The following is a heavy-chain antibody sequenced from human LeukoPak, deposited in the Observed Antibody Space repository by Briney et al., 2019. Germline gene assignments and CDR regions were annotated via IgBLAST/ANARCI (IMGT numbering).Heavy chain of an antibody. Sequence: PSQTLSLTCTVSGGSISSGNYYWSWIRQPAEKGLEWIGHIYTSGSTNYNPSLKSRVTISVDTSKNQFSLKLSSVTAADTAVYYCARDSDPRGRFDYWGQGTLVTVSS. J-gene: IGHJ4*02. CDR1: GGSISSGNYY. V-gene: IGHV4-61*09. CDR2: IYTSGST. CDR3: ARDSDPRGRFDY. D-gene: IGHD3-10*01.